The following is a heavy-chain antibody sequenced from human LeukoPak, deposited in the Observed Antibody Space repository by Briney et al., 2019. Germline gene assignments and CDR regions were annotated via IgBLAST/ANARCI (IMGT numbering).Heavy chain of an antibody. CDR2: LNEDENVK. Sequence: PRGCLRLSPAASQFASSTDWMHCVRQTPGKGLEWVVELNEDENVKYYVDSVKGRFTISRDNAKSLLFLQMYNLRTEDTGVYFCANVPRSTVSYWGRGTLVTVSS. CDR3: ANVPRSTVSY. V-gene: IGHV3-7*01. CDR1: QFASSTDW. D-gene: IGHD2-2*01. J-gene: IGHJ4*02.